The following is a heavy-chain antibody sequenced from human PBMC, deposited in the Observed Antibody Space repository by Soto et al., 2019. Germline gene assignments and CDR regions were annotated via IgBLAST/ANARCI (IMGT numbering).Heavy chain of an antibody. D-gene: IGHD4-17*01. Sequence: QMQLVQSGAEVKKPGSSVKVSCKASGGTFSDYAINWVRQAPGQGLEWMGGIIPIFGTPNYAQKFQGRVTITADKSTSTAYMELSSLRSEDTAVYYCARDPDYGGNSGLGLVDYWGQGTLVTVSS. CDR2: IIPIFGTP. CDR1: GGTFSDYA. J-gene: IGHJ4*02. CDR3: ARDPDYGGNSGLGLVDY. V-gene: IGHV1-69*06.